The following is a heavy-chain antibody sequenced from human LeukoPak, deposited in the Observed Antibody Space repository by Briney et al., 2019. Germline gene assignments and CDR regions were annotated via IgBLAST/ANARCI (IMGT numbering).Heavy chain of an antibody. CDR1: GFIFSQYS. CDR3: ARDAGNSGYGCDL. V-gene: IGHV3-48*01. CDR2: IRSSSET. J-gene: IGHJ5*02. D-gene: IGHD5-12*01. Sequence: GGSLRLSCAASGFIFSQYSMNWVRQAPGKGLEWVSHIRSSSETFYADSVKGRFTISRDNARDSLYLQMNNLRGEDTAIYYCARDAGNSGYGCDLWGQGTLVTVSS.